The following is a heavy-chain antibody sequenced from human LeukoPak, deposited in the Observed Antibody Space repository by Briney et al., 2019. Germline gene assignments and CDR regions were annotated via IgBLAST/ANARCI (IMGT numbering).Heavy chain of an antibody. V-gene: IGHV3-74*01. CDR1: GCTFSNYW. Sequence: PGGSLRLSCAASGCTFSNYWMHWVRQDPGKGLVWVSFINPDGSTTNYADSVKGRFTISRDNAKNALYLQMNSLRAEDTAVYYCAKDLHYGSADYWGQGTLVTVSS. CDR3: AKDLHYGSADY. CDR2: INPDGSTT. J-gene: IGHJ4*02. D-gene: IGHD3-10*01.